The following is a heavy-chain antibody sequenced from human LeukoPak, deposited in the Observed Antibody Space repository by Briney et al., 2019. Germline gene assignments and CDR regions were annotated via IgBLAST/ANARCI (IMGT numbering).Heavy chain of an antibody. Sequence: PSETLSLTCTVSGGSISNYYWSWFGQPPGKGRGGIGCISNSGSTNYNPSLKSRLSVSVDTSKNQISLKLGSVTAADTAVYYCARGAGSHSGIFDYWGQGTLVTVSS. CDR3: ARGAGSHSGIFDY. CDR2: ISNSGST. J-gene: IGHJ4*02. V-gene: IGHV4-59*13. CDR1: GGSISNYY. D-gene: IGHD3-10*01.